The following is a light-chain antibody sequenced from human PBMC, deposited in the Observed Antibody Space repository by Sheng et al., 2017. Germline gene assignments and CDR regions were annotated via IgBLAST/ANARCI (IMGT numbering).Light chain of an antibody. V-gene: IGKV2-24*01. CDR2: MIS. CDR1: QSLVNSDGNTY. J-gene: IGKJ2*01. CDR3: MQVTQFPYY. Sequence: IVMTQTPLSSPVTLGQPASISCRSSQSLVNSDGNTYLSWVHQRPGQPPRLLIYMISNRLSGVPDRFSGSGAGTDFTLRISRVEAEDVGVYYCMQVTQFPYYFGQGTKLDI.